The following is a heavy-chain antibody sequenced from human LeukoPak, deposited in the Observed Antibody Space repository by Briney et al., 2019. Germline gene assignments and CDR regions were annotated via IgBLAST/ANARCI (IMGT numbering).Heavy chain of an antibody. V-gene: IGHV1-69*06. Sequence: GSSVKVSRKASGGTFSSYAISWVRQAPGQGLEWMGGIIPIFGTANYAQKFQGRVTITADKSTSTAYMELSSLRSEDTAVYYCARGPAYYYGSGSYSFDWFDPWGQGTLVTVSS. CDR2: IIPIFGTA. J-gene: IGHJ5*02. D-gene: IGHD3-10*01. CDR3: ARGPAYYYGSGSYSFDWFDP. CDR1: GGTFSSYA.